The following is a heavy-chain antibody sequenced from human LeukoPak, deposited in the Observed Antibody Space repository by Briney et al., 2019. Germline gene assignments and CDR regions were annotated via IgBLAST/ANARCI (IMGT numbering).Heavy chain of an antibody. CDR1: GGSISSSIYY. D-gene: IGHD3-22*01. V-gene: IGHV4-39*01. CDR2: IYYTSST. J-gene: IGHJ4*02. CDR3: ASGDSDYYDSSGYFDY. Sequence: PSETLSLTCTVSGGSISSSIYYWGWIRQPLGKGLEWIGTIYYTSSTHYTPSIKSRVTISVDTSKNQFSLKLSSVTAADTAVYYCASGDSDYYDSSGYFDYWGQGTLVTVSS.